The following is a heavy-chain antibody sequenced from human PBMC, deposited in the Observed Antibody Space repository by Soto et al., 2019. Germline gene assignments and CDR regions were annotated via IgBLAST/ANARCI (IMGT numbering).Heavy chain of an antibody. CDR3: ARPNYDIFTGLSGFDI. J-gene: IGHJ3*02. CDR2: IHHSGNT. D-gene: IGHD3-9*01. Sequence: QVQLQESGPGLVKPSQTLSLTCIVSGDSITSGNYYWSWIRQHPGKGLEWIGYIHHSGNTYYITSLNSRLFLSMDTSKNQFSLQLSSVTAADTALYYCARPNYDIFTGLSGFDIWGQGTMVTVSS. CDR1: GDSITSGNYY. V-gene: IGHV4-31*03.